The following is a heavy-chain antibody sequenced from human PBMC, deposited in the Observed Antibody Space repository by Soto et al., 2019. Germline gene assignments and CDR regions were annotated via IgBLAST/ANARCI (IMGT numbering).Heavy chain of an antibody. D-gene: IGHD6-19*01. J-gene: IGHJ6*02. V-gene: IGHV1-2*02. Sequence: QVQLVQSGAEVKKPGASVKVSCKASGYTFTAYFMHWVRQAPGQGLEWLGWINADSGGTNNAQKYQGTDTKTRDTSISTAYMEVNRRRSDDTAVYYCASDQSPSSGWPSMDVWGQGTTVTVSS. CDR3: ASDQSPSSGWPSMDV. CDR1: GYTFTAYF. CDR2: INADSGGT.